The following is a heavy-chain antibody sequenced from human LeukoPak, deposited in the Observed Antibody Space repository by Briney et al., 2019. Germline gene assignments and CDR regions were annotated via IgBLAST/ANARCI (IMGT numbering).Heavy chain of an antibody. CDR2: ISYDGSNK. V-gene: IGHV3-30-3*01. J-gene: IGHJ4*02. CDR1: GFTFSSYA. D-gene: IGHD2-2*02. Sequence: GGSLRLSCTASGFTFSSYAMHWVRQAPGKGLEWVSVISYDGSNKYYADSVKGRFTISRDNSKNTLYLQMNSLRAEDTAVYYCARGESYTQFDYWGQGTLVTVSS. CDR3: ARGESYTQFDY.